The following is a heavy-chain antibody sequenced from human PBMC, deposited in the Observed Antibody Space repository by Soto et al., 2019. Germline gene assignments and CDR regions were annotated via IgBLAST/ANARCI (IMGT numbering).Heavy chain of an antibody. CDR2: INHSGST. Sequence: PSETLSLTCAVYGGSFSGYYWSWIRQPPGKGLEWIGGINHSGSTNYNPSLKSRVTISVDTSKNQFSLKLSSVTAADTAVYYCALKAGYCSSTSCYRPSYGMDVWGQGTTVTSP. V-gene: IGHV4-34*01. D-gene: IGHD2-2*03. CDR1: GGSFSGYY. J-gene: IGHJ6*02. CDR3: ALKAGYCSSTSCYRPSYGMDV.